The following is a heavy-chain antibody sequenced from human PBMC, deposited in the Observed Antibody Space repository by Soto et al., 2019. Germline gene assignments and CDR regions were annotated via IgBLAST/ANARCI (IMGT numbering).Heavy chain of an antibody. CDR1: GFTFNDYG. CDR3: AKIPSTVTMGYYYYGMDV. V-gene: IGHV3-30*18. Sequence: QVQLVESGGGAVQPGRSLRLSCAASGFTFNDYGLHWVRQAPGKGLDWVALISYDGSDKYYADSVKGRFTISRDNSKNTLYLQMNSLRAEDTAVYYCAKIPSTVTMGYYYYGMDVWGQGTTVTVSS. D-gene: IGHD4-4*01. J-gene: IGHJ6*02. CDR2: ISYDGSDK.